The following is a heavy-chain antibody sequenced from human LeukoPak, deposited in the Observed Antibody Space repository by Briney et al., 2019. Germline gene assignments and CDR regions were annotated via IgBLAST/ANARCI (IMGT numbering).Heavy chain of an antibody. V-gene: IGHV1-3*01. CDR3: ARREIVGASPPLDC. D-gene: IGHD1-26*01. Sequence: ASVKVSCKASGYTFSNYGVHWVRQAPGQRLEWMGWINAGTGNTRYSEKFQGRVTISRNTSASIVYMELSSLTYEDTVVYYCARREIVGASPPLDCWGQGTLVTVSS. J-gene: IGHJ4*02. CDR1: GYTFSNYG. CDR2: INAGTGNT.